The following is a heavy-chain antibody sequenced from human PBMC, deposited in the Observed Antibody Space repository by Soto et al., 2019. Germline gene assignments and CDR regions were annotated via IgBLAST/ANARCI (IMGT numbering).Heavy chain of an antibody. J-gene: IGHJ4*02. CDR3: ARVGPPHYGSGGLFGESQSGRD. V-gene: IGHV1-18*01. CDR1: GYTFTSYG. CDR2: ISAYNGNT. D-gene: IGHD3-10*01. Sequence: QVQLVQSGAEVKKPGASVKVSCKASGYTFTSYGITWVRQAPGQGLEWMGWISAYNGNTNYAQKLQGRVTMTTDTSTSTAYMELRSLRSDDTAVYYGARVGPPHYGSGGLFGESQSGRDWGQGTLVTVSS.